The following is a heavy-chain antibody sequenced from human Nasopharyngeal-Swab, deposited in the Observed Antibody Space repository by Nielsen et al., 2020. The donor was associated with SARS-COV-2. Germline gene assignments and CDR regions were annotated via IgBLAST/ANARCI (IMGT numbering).Heavy chain of an antibody. J-gene: IGHJ4*02. D-gene: IGHD3-22*01. Sequence: ESLKISCTVSGGPLSSYYWSWIRQSPGTGLEWIGNVYYSGSTEYNPSLQSRAIISLDTTKNQFSLRLSSVTAADTAVYFCARDQKYYFEKSGYLDYWGQGAHVTVSS. V-gene: IGHV4-59*01. CDR3: ARDQKYYFEKSGYLDY. CDR2: VYYSGST. CDR1: GGPLSSYY.